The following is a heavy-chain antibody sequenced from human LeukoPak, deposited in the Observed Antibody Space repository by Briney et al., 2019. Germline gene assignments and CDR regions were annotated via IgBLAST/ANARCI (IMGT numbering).Heavy chain of an antibody. Sequence: PSETLSLTCTVSGGSISSYYWCWIRQPPGKGLQWIGYIYYSGSTNYNPSLKSRVIISVDTSKNQFSLKLSSVTAADTAVYYCARVINDFWSGYYLDYWGQGTLVTVSS. D-gene: IGHD3-3*01. J-gene: IGHJ4*02. CDR1: GGSISSYY. V-gene: IGHV4-59*01. CDR3: ARVINDFWSGYYLDY. CDR2: IYYSGST.